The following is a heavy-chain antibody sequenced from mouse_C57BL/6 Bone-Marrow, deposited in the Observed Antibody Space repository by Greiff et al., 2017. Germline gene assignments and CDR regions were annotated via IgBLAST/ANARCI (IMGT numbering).Heavy chain of an antibody. CDR2: IYPGNSDT. CDR1: GYTFTSYW. J-gene: IGHJ1*03. D-gene: IGHD2-4*01. V-gene: IGHV1-5*01. Sequence: VQLQQSGTVLARPGASVKMSCKTSGYTFTSYWMHWVKQRPGQGLEWIGAIYPGNSDTSYNQQFKGKAKLTAVTSASTAYMELSSLTNEDSAVYYCTKSYDYDVSVYWYFDVWGTGTTVTVSS. CDR3: TKSYDYDVSVYWYFDV.